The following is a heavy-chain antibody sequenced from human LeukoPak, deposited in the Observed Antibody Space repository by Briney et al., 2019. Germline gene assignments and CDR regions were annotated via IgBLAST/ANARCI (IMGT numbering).Heavy chain of an antibody. Sequence: GGSLRLSCAASGFTFEDYAMYWVRQAPGEGLEWVSVISWNSGSLGYAASVRGRFTISRDNTKNSLYLQMNSLKTEDTAFYYCAKSRGRIAAPIDYWGQGTLVTVSS. CDR3: AKSRGRIAAPIDY. V-gene: IGHV3-9*01. D-gene: IGHD6-13*01. J-gene: IGHJ4*02. CDR2: ISWNSGSL. CDR1: GFTFEDYA.